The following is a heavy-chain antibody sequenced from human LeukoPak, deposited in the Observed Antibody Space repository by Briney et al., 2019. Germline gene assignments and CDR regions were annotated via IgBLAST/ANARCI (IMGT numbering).Heavy chain of an antibody. V-gene: IGHV5-51*01. D-gene: IGHD1-26*01. CDR1: GYSFTSYW. J-gene: IGHJ4*02. CDR2: IYPGDSDT. Sequence: GESLKISCKGSGYSFTSYWIGWVRQMPGKGLEWMGIIYPGDSDTTYSPSFQGQVTISADKSISTAYLQWNNLKASDTAMFYCARQRESYLGAFDYWGQGSLVTVSS. CDR3: ARQRESYLGAFDY.